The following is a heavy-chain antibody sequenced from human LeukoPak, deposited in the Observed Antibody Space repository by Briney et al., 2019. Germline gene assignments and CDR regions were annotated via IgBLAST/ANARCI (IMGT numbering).Heavy chain of an antibody. Sequence: GGSLTLSCAVSGFTFSSYAMTWVRQAPGKGLDWVSDISASGGSPHYADSVKGRFTISRDNSKNTLYLQMNSLRAEDTAVYYCAKRNYDSSGYYPHYFDYWGQGTLVTVSS. CDR3: AKRNYDSSGYYPHYFDY. D-gene: IGHD3-22*01. V-gene: IGHV3-23*01. J-gene: IGHJ4*02. CDR2: ISASGGSP. CDR1: GFTFSSYA.